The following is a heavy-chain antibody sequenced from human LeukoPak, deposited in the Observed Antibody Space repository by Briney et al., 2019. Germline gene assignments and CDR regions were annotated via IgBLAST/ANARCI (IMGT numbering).Heavy chain of an antibody. V-gene: IGHV4-59*01. CDR1: GGSISSYY. CDR3: TRDREGDSSGIYYYYYGMDV. J-gene: IGHJ6*02. D-gene: IGHD3-22*01. Sequence: SETLSLTCTVSGGSISSYYWSWIRQPPGKGLEWIGYIYYSGNTNYNPSLKSRVTISVDTSKNQFSLRLSSVTAADTAVYYCTRDREGDSSGIYYYYYGMDVWGQGTTVTVSS. CDR2: IYYSGNT.